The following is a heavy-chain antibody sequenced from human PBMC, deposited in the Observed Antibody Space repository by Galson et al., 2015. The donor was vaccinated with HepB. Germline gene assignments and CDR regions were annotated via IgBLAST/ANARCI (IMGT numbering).Heavy chain of an antibody. CDR1: NGPISSYY. D-gene: IGHD3-10*01. J-gene: IGHJ4*02. CDR3: ARDPRWFGDYFFGY. V-gene: IGHV4-4*07. Sequence: TLSLTCIVSNGPISSYYWSWVRQPAGKGLEWIGRVYISGSTNYNPSLKSRVTMSVDTSKNQFSLKLSSVTAADTAVYYCARDPRWFGDYFFGYWGQGILVTVSS. CDR2: VYISGST.